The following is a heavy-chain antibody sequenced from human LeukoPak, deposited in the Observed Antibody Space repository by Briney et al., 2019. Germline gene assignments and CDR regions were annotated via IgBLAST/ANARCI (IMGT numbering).Heavy chain of an antibody. Sequence: GGSLRLSCAASGFIFANAGMHWVRQAPGKGLEWVSAISGGGGSTYYADSVKGRFTISRDNSKNTLYLQMNSLRAGDTAVYYCAKDQSTVTKGDYYFDYWGQGTLVTVSS. J-gene: IGHJ4*02. V-gene: IGHV3-23*01. CDR2: ISGGGGST. CDR1: GFIFANAG. D-gene: IGHD4-17*01. CDR3: AKDQSTVTKGDYYFDY.